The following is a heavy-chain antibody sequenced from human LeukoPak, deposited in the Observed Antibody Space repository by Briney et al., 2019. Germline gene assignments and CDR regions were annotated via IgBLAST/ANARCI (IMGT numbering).Heavy chain of an antibody. D-gene: IGHD4-17*01. V-gene: IGHV3-30*02. CDR2: IRYDGSSQ. CDR3: AKEHDYGDYRGIGN. CDR1: GFSFSTYA. J-gene: IGHJ4*02. Sequence: GGSLRLSCAASGFSFSTYAMHWVRQSPGKGLEWVAVIRYDGSSQYYADSVKGRFTISRDNSKNTLYLQMNRLRPEDTALYYCAKEHDYGDYRGIGNWGQGALVTVSS.